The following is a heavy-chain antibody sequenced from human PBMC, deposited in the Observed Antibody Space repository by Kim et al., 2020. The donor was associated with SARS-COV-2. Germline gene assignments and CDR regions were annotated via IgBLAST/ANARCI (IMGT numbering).Heavy chain of an antibody. Sequence: LRSRVNISVDTSKNQFSLKLSSVTAADPAVYYCARHPTIAQQLVLDWFDPWGQGTLVTVSS. CDR3: ARHPTIAQQLVLDWFDP. D-gene: IGHD6-13*01. V-gene: IGHV4-39*01. J-gene: IGHJ5*02.